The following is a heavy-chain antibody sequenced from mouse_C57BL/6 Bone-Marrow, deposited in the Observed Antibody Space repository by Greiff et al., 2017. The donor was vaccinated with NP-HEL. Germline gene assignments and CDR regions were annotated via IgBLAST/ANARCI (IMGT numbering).Heavy chain of an antibody. J-gene: IGHJ1*03. Sequence: QVQLQQSGAELARPGASVKLSCKASGYTFTSYGISWVKQRTGQGLEWIGEIYPRSGNTYYNEKFKGKATLTADKSSSTAYMELRSLTSEDSAVYFCARPLYWYFDVWGTGTTVTVSS. V-gene: IGHV1-81*01. CDR3: ARPLYWYFDV. CDR2: IYPRSGNT. CDR1: GYTFTSYG.